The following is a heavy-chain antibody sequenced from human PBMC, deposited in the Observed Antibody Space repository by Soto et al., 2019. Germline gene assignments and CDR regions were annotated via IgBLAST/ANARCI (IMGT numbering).Heavy chain of an antibody. V-gene: IGHV4-31*03. CDR2: IYYSGST. CDR1: GGSISSGGYY. J-gene: IGHJ4*02. D-gene: IGHD2-2*01. Sequence: QVQLQESGPGLVKPSQTLSLTCTVSGGSISSGGYYWSWIRQHPGKGLEWIGYIYYSGSTSYNPSLKSRVTISVDTSKNQFSLKLSSVTAADTAVYYCARSAIVVVPENNWNRGDYFDYWGQGTLVTVSS. CDR3: ARSAIVVVPENNWNRGDYFDY.